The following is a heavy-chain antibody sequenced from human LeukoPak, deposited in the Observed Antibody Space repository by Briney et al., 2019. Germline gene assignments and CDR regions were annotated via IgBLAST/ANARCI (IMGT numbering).Heavy chain of an antibody. Sequence: GGSLRLSCAASGFTFSSYGMSWVRQAPGKGPEWVSVVSGNSGSTYYADSVKGRFTISRDNSKNTLYLQMNSLRVEDTAVYYCAKARFPTMTTFYFDYWGQGTLVTVSS. D-gene: IGHD2/OR15-2a*01. V-gene: IGHV3-23*01. J-gene: IGHJ4*02. CDR3: AKARFPTMTTFYFDY. CDR1: GFTFSSYG. CDR2: VSGNSGST.